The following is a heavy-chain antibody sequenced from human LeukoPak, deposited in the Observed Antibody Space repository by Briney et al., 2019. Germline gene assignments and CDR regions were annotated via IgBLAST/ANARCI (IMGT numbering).Heavy chain of an antibody. CDR1: GFTFSDHY. CDR2: ISNSGRTI. V-gene: IGHV3-11*04. J-gene: IGHJ6*03. Sequence: GGSLRLSCAASGFTFSDHYMSWIRQAPGKGLEWVSYISNSGRTIYYADSVKGRFTISRGNAENSRYLQMNSLRAEDTAVYYCARVIATRPHYHYYMDVWGKGTTVTVSS. CDR3: ARVIATRPHYHYYMDV. D-gene: IGHD6-6*01.